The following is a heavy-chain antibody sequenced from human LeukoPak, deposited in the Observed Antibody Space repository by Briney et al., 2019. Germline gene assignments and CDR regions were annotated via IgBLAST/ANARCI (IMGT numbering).Heavy chain of an antibody. V-gene: IGHV1-69*01. CDR2: IIPIFGTA. D-gene: IGHD6-13*01. CDR1: GGTFSGYA. Sequence: SVKVSCKASGGTFSGYAISWVRQAPGQGLEWMGGIIPIFGTANYAQKFQGRVTITADESTSTAYMELSSLRSEDTAVYYCARAGGSSYQDFDYWGQGTLVTVSS. J-gene: IGHJ4*02. CDR3: ARAGGSSYQDFDY.